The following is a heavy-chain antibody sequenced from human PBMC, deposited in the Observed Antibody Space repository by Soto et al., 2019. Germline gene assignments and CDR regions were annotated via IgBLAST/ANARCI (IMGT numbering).Heavy chain of an antibody. J-gene: IGHJ6*02. D-gene: IGHD3-16*01. CDR3: ARGIWASLNYYYGMDV. CDR2: INAGNGNT. CDR1: GYTFTSYY. V-gene: IGHV1-3*01. Sequence: GASAKVSCKASGYTFTSYYMHWVRQAPGQRLEWMGWINAGNGNTKYSQKFQGRVTITRDTSASTAYMELSSLRSEDTAVYYCARGIWASLNYYYGMDVWGQGTTVTVSS.